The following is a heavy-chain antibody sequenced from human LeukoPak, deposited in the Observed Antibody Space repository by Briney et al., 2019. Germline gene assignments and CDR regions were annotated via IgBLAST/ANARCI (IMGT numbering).Heavy chain of an antibody. J-gene: IGHJ4*02. CDR1: GFSFSNYA. D-gene: IGHD3-22*01. V-gene: IGHV3-23*01. CDR3: AKRYYYDNSGLWDY. Sequence: GGSLRLSCAASGFSFSNYAMSWVRQAPGKGLEWVSAISSSGGSTHYADSVKGRFTISRDNSKNTLYLQMNSLGAEDTAVYYCAKRYYYDNSGLWDYWGQGTLVTVSS. CDR2: ISSSGGST.